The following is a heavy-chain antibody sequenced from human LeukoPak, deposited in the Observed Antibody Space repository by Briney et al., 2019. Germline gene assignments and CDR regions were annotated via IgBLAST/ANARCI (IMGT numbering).Heavy chain of an antibody. Sequence: GALGLSFGTSGFPFNSYALRWVRPAPGEGLEGGSAISGSGGSTYYADSVKGRLTISRDNSKNTLYLQMNSLRAEDTAAYYCAKVQGGTASPADGWGQGTLVTVSS. CDR3: AKVQGGTASPADG. CDR2: ISGSGGST. J-gene: IGHJ4*02. CDR1: GFPFNSYA. V-gene: IGHV3-23*01. D-gene: IGHD2-21*02.